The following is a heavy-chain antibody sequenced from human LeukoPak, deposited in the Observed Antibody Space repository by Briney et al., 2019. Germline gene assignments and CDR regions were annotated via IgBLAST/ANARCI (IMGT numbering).Heavy chain of an antibody. CDR3: ARELLHSSSWVYYGMDV. CDR1: GGTFSSYA. CDR2: IIPIFGIA. Sequence: SVKVSCKASGGTFSSYAISWVRQAPGQGLEWMGRIIPIFGIANYAQKFQGRVTITADKSTSTAYMELSSLRSEDTAVYYCARELLHSSSWVYYGMDVWGQGTTVTVSS. V-gene: IGHV1-69*04. J-gene: IGHJ6*02. D-gene: IGHD6-13*01.